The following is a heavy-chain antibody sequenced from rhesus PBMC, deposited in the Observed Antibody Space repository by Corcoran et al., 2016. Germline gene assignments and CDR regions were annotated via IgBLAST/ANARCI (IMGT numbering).Heavy chain of an antibody. CDR1: GFTFSDSS. D-gene: IGHD3-3*01. CDR2: IRKKAHGVTA. Sequence: EVRLVESGGGLVQPGGSLRLSCAASGFTFSDSSMSWVRQAPGKGPAWVGFIRKKAHGVTAEYAASVKGRFNISRDDAKSIASLQMNSLKTEDTAVYYCTRDLPTVTIFGLGIINFDYWGQGVLVTVSS. CDR3: TRDLPTVTIFGLGIINFDY. J-gene: IGHJ4*01. V-gene: IGHV3-116*02.